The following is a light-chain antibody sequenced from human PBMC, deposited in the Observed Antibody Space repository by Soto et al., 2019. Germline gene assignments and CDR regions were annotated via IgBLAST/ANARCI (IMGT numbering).Light chain of an antibody. V-gene: IGLV2-14*01. CDR3: ASFTKVDTWV. CDR1: GGDVGAYKY. Sequence: HSALTQPASVSGSPGQSITISCTGTGGDVGAYKYVSWFQQRPGKAPKVMIYEVSNRPSGVSNRFSGSKSGNTASLTISGLQAEDEADYYCASFTKVDTWVFGGGTKLTVL. J-gene: IGLJ3*02. CDR2: EVS.